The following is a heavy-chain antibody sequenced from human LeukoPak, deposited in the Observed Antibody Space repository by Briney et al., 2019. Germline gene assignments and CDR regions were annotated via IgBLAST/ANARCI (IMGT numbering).Heavy chain of an antibody. J-gene: IGHJ3*02. V-gene: IGHV3-23*01. CDR2: ISDSGGST. D-gene: IGHD6-19*01. CDR1: GFTFSSYA. Sequence: GGSLRLSCAASGFTFSSYAMSWVRQAPGQGLEWFSAISDSGGSTYYADSVKGRFTISRDNSKNTLYLQMNSLRAEDTAVYYCAKDWQWLVLGAFDIWGQGTMVTVSS. CDR3: AKDWQWLVLGAFDI.